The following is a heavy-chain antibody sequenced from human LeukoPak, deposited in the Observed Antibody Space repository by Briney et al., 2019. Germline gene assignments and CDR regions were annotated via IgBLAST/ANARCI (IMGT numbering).Heavy chain of an antibody. CDR1: GFTFSNAW. V-gene: IGHV3-15*01. CDR3: TTEYTPVVVTGYQH. D-gene: IGHD2-21*02. J-gene: IGHJ1*01. Sequence: GGSLRLSCAASGFTFSNAWMSWVRQARGKGREWVGRIKSKSDGGTRDYAAPVKDRFTISRDDSKNTLYLQMNSLKTEDTAVYYCTTEYTPVVVTGYQHWGQGTLVTVSS. CDR2: IKSKSDGGTR.